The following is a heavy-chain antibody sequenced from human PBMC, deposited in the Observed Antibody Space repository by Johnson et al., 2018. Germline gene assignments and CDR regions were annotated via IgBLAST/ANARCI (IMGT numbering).Heavy chain of an antibody. CDR1: GLTFSSYA. CDR3: AKDGWYGVQQIHGMDV. CDR2: ISYDGSNK. V-gene: IGHV3-30-3*01. Sequence: QLVETGGGVVQPGRSLRLSCAASGLTFSSYAMHWVRQDPGKGLEWVAVISYDGSNKYYAESVKGRFTISRDNSKNTLYLQMNSLRAEEQALYYCAKDGWYGVQQIHGMDVWGQGTTVTVSS. D-gene: IGHD6-19*01. J-gene: IGHJ6*02.